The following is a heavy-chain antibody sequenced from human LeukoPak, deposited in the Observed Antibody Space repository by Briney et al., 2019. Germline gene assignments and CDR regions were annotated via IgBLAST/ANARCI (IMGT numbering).Heavy chain of an antibody. D-gene: IGHD3-10*01. CDR1: GGTFSSYA. CDR2: IIPIFGTA. V-gene: IGHV1-69*13. Sequence: ASVKVSCKASGGTFSSYAISWVRQAPGQGLEWMGGIIPIFGTANYAQKFQGRVTITADESTSTAYMELSSLRSEDTAVYYCARGGVTMVRGVIPFFDYWGQGTQVTVSS. CDR3: ARGGVTMVRGVIPFFDY. J-gene: IGHJ4*02.